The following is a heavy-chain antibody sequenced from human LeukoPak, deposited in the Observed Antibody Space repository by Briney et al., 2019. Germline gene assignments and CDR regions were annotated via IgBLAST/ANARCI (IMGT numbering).Heavy chain of an antibody. D-gene: IGHD2/OR15-2a*01. V-gene: IGHV3-53*01. CDR2: IFPDGRT. CDR1: GLTVTDNY. J-gene: IGHJ4*02. Sequence: PGGSLRLSCAASGLTVTDNYFSWVRQAPGKGLEWVSVIFPDGRTYHAGSAKGRFTISRDRPKNTLLLQMNSLRADDTALYHCARTNTVYGDFDYWGQGILVTVSS. CDR3: ARTNTVYGDFDY.